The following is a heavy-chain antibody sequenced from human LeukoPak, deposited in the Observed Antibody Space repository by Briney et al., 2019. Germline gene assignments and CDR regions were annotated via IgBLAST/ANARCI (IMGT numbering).Heavy chain of an antibody. Sequence: PSETLSLTCNVSGGSLSSYYWSWIRQPPGKGLEWIGYIYYSGSTNYNPSLKSRVTISVDTSKNQFSLKLSSVTAADTAVYYCASIKDGSGWPYYFDYWGQGTLVTVSS. D-gene: IGHD6-19*01. J-gene: IGHJ4*02. CDR1: GGSLSSYY. CDR2: IYYSGST. V-gene: IGHV4-59*01. CDR3: ASIKDGSGWPYYFDY.